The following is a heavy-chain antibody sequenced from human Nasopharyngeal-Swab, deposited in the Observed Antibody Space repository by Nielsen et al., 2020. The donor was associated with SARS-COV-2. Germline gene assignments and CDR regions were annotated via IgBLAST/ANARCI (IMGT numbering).Heavy chain of an antibody. CDR2: IIPIFGTA. V-gene: IGHV1-69*13. D-gene: IGHD3-22*01. J-gene: IGHJ4*02. CDR1: GGTFSSYA. Sequence: SVKVSCKASGGTFSSYAISWVRHAPGQGLEWMGGIIPIFGTANYAQKFQGRVTITADESTSTAYMELSSLRSEDTAVYYCARSSGGDSSGYYFFSFDYWGQGTLVTVSS. CDR3: ARSSGGDSSGYYFFSFDY.